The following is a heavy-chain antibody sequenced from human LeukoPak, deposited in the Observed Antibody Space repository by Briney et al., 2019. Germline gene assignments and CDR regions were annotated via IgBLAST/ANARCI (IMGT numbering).Heavy chain of an antibody. Sequence: SETLSLTCSVSDDSITIYYWTWLRQPPGKGLEWIGCIDHSGTTNYNPSLNSRVTISRDTSKNHFSLQLSSVTAADTAVYFCARGRVSSSTWHSTYYYDFYMDVWGKGTTVTVSS. CDR2: IDHSGTT. CDR3: ARGRVSSSTWHSTYYYDFYMDV. J-gene: IGHJ6*03. CDR1: DDSITIYY. D-gene: IGHD4-11*01. V-gene: IGHV4-59*01.